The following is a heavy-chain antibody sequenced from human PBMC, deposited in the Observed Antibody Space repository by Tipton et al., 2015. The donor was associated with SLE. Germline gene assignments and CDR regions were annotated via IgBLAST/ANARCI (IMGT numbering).Heavy chain of an antibody. D-gene: IGHD6-19*01. Sequence: TLSLTCSVSGGSISTYYWNWIRQPPGKGLEWIGYVDNSGSTNYNPSLRSRLTISVDTSRNQFSLKLNSLTAADTAVYYCAKALAGTIYYYDRDVWGKGTPVTVSS. J-gene: IGHJ6*03. V-gene: IGHV4-59*01. CDR1: GGSISTYY. CDR3: AKALAGTIYYYDRDV. CDR2: VDNSGST.